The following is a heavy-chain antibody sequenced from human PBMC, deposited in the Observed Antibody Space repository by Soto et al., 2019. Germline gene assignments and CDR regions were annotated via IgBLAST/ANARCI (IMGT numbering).Heavy chain of an antibody. D-gene: IGHD3-10*01. CDR3: ARDYYGSGSYAVSSNDAFDI. CDR1: GFTFSSYW. CDR2: INSDGSST. V-gene: IGHV3-74*01. J-gene: IGHJ3*02. Sequence: EVQLVESGGGLVQPGGSLRLSCAASGFTFSSYWMHWVRQAPGKGLVWVSRINSDGSSTSYADSVKGRFTISRDNAKNTLYLQMNSLRAEDTAVYYCARDYYGSGSYAVSSNDAFDIWGQGTMVTVSS.